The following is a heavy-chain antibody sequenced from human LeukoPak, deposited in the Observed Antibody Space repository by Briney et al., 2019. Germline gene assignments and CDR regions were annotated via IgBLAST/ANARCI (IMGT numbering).Heavy chain of an antibody. CDR2: IYYSGST. CDR3: ARASNHPNWFDP. CDR1: GGSISSYY. J-gene: IGHJ5*02. Sequence: SETLSLTCTVSGGSISSYYWSWIRQPPGKGLEWIGYIYYSGSTNYNPSLKSRVTISVDTSKNQFSLKLSSVTAADTAVYYCARASNHPNWFDPWGQGTLVTVSS. D-gene: IGHD3-3*02. V-gene: IGHV4-59*01.